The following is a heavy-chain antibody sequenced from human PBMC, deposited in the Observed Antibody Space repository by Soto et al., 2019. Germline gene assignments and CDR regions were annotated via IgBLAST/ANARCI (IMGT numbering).Heavy chain of an antibody. D-gene: IGHD3-10*01. J-gene: IGHJ4*02. CDR2: INTDGTTT. Sequence: EVQLVESGGGLVQPGGSLRLSCAASGFPFSSYWMHWVRQAPGKGLVWVSRINTDGTTTHYADSVKGRFTVSRDNAKNTLYLQINRLRAEDTAVYYCRGSGSSTGYDYWGQGTLVTVSS. CDR1: GFPFSSYW. CDR3: RGSGSSTGYDY. V-gene: IGHV3-74*01.